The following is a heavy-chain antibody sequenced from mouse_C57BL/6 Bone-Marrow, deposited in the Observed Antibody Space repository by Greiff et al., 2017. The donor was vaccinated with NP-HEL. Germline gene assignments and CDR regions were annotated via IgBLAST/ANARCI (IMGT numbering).Heavy chain of an antibody. J-gene: IGHJ3*01. CDR2: INPYNGDT. Sequence: VHVKQSGPELVKPGDSVKISCKASGYSFTGYFMNWVMQSHGKSLEWIGRINPYNGDTFYNQKFKGKATLTVDKSSSTAHMELRSLTSEDSAVYYCARGSSYLAYWGQGTLVTVSA. D-gene: IGHD1-1*01. CDR3: ARGSSYLAY. V-gene: IGHV1-20*01. CDR1: GYSFTGYF.